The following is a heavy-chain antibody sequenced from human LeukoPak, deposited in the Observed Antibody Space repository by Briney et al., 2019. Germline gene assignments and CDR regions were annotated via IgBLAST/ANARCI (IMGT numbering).Heavy chain of an antibody. D-gene: IGHD3-10*01. Sequence: GGSLRLSCAASGFTFSSYEMNWVRQAPGKGLEWVSYISSSGSTIYYADSVKGRFTISRDNAKNSLYLQMNSLRAEDTAVYYCARAIGSGSYYGHYYYYYMDVWGKGTTVTISS. CDR3: ARAIGSGSYYGHYYYYYMDV. CDR1: GFTFSSYE. J-gene: IGHJ6*03. CDR2: ISSSGSTI. V-gene: IGHV3-48*03.